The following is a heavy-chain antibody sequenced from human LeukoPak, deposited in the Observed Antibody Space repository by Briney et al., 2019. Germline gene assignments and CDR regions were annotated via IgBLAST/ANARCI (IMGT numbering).Heavy chain of an antibody. CDR1: GFIFSSYW. J-gene: IGHJ6*03. CDR2: IKQDGSEK. D-gene: IGHD3-9*01. CDR3: ARDRAGYSLRGGDYYYYMDV. Sequence: GGSLRLSCAASGFIFSSYWMSWVRQAPGKGLEWVANIKQDGSEKYYVDSVKGRFTISRDNAKNSLYLQMNSLRAEDTAVYYCARDRAGYSLRGGDYYYYMDVWGKGTTVTVSS. V-gene: IGHV3-7*01.